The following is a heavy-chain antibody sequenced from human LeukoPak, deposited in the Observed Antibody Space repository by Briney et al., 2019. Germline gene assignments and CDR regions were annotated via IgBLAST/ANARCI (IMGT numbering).Heavy chain of an antibody. CDR1: GFAFSSYA. Sequence: GGSLRLSCAASGFAFSSYAMRWVRQAPGKGLDWVSTISGSCATTSYADSVKGRFTISRDNSKNTLYLQMNSLRAEDTAVYYCAKDFLLRMAVAIDYWGQGTLVTVSS. J-gene: IGHJ4*02. V-gene: IGHV3-23*01. CDR3: AKDFLLRMAVAIDY. D-gene: IGHD6-19*01. CDR2: ISGSCATT.